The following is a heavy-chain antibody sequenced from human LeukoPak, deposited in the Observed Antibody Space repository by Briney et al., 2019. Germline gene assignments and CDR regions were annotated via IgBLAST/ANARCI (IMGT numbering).Heavy chain of an antibody. D-gene: IGHD6-13*01. Sequence: GGSLRLSCAASGFTVSSNYMSWVRQAPGKGLEWVSVIYSGGSTYYADSVKGRFTISRDNSKNTLYLQMNSLRAEDTAVYYCARDGAAPGLDFDYWGQGTLVTVSS. CDR1: GFTVSSNY. V-gene: IGHV3-66*01. J-gene: IGHJ4*02. CDR3: ARDGAAPGLDFDY. CDR2: IYSGGST.